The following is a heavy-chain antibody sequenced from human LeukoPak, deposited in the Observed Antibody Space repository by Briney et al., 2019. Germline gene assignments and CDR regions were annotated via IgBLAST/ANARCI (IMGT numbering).Heavy chain of an antibody. J-gene: IGHJ6*03. CDR1: GGSISSYY. Sequence: ETSETLSLTCTVSGGSISSYYWSWIRQPPGKGLEWIGYIYYSGSTNYNPSLKSRVTISVDTSKNQYSLKLSSVTAADTAVYYCARGLRSPQLWLRYYYYYYMDVWGKGTTVTVSS. CDR3: ARGLRSPQLWLRYYYYYYMDV. D-gene: IGHD5-18*01. CDR2: IYYSGST. V-gene: IGHV4-59*01.